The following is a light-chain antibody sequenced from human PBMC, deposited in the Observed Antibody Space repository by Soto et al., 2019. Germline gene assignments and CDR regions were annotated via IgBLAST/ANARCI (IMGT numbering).Light chain of an antibody. Sequence: QSALTQPGSVSGSPGQSITISCTGTSSDVGSYNLVSWYQQHPGKAPKLMIYEVSKRPSGVSNRFSGSKSGNTASLTISGLQAEDEADYYCCSYAGSLSVFGTGTKVTVL. V-gene: IGLV2-23*02. CDR1: SSDVGSYNL. J-gene: IGLJ1*01. CDR2: EVS. CDR3: CSYAGSLSV.